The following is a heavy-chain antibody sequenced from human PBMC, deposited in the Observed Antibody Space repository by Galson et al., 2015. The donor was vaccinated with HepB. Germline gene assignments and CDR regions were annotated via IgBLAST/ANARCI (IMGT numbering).Heavy chain of an antibody. CDR3: ARAGAAVVGGTLAWGPKAPPRGGLDV. J-gene: IGHJ3*01. D-gene: IGHD3-10*01. Sequence: SLRLSCAASGFTLSNYWMTWVRQAPGKGLEWLANIQRDGSETNYVDSVKGRFTISRDNSNKSLFLQMTSLRAEDTAVYYCARAGAAVVGGTLAWGPKAPPRGGLDVWGRGTMVTVSS. CDR1: GFTLSNYW. V-gene: IGHV3-7*03. CDR2: IQRDGSET.